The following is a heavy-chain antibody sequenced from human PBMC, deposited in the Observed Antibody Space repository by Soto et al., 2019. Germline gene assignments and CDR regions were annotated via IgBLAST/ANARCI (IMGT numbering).Heavy chain of an antibody. V-gene: IGHV3-23*01. CDR2: ISGSGGST. J-gene: IGHJ4*02. CDR3: ANLNWQDRNFDY. Sequence: PGGSLRLSCAASGFTFSSYAMSWVRQAPGKGLEWVSAISGSGGSTYYADSVKGRFTISRDNSKNTLYLQMNSLRAEDTAVYYCANLNWQDRNFDYWGQGTLVTVSS. D-gene: IGHD1-1*01. CDR1: GFTFSSYA.